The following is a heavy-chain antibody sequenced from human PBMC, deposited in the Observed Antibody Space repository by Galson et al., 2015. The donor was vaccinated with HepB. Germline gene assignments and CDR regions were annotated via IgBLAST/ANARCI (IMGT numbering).Heavy chain of an antibody. D-gene: IGHD5/OR15-5a*01. CDR2: TYYRSKWYN. Sequence: CAISGDSVSSNSVAWSWIRQSPSRGLEWLGRTYYRSKWYNDYAVSVKGRIAINPDTSKDQFSLQLNSVTPEDTAVYYCARGLSASFGYWGQGTQVTVSS. J-gene: IGHJ4*02. CDR3: ARGLSASFGY. CDR1: GDSVSSNSVA. V-gene: IGHV6-1*01.